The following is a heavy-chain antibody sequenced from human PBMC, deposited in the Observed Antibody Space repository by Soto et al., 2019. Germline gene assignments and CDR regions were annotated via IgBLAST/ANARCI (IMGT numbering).Heavy chain of an antibody. D-gene: IGHD3-9*01. J-gene: IGHJ4*02. V-gene: IGHV3-23*01. CDR1: GFTFTNYA. Sequence: GGSLRLSCAASGFTFTNYAMSWVRQAPGKGLEWVSAISGSGGSSYYADSVKGRFTISRDNSKNTLYLQMNSLRAEDTAVYYCTRHMAHYDILTGYYFDYWGQGTLVTVSS. CDR2: ISGSGGSS. CDR3: TRHMAHYDILTGYYFDY.